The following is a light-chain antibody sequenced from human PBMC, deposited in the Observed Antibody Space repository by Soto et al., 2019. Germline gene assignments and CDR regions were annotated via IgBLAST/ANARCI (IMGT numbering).Light chain of an antibody. CDR3: LQHSTYPLT. J-gene: IGKJ1*01. CDR1: QGIRND. Sequence: DIQMTQFPSSLSASVGDRVTITCRASQGIRNDLAWDQQKPGKAPKRLIYAASSLQSGVPSRFSGSESGTEFTLAISSLQPEDFATFYCLQHSTYPLTFGQGTKVEIK. V-gene: IGKV1-17*01. CDR2: AAS.